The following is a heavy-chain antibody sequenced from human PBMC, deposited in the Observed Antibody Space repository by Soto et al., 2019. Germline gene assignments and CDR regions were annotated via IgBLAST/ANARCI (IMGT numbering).Heavy chain of an antibody. D-gene: IGHD4-17*01. V-gene: IGHV3-33*01. Sequence: GGSLRLSCAASGFTFSSYGMHWVRQAPGKGLEWVAVIWYDGSNKYYADSVKGRFTISRDNSKNTLYLQMNSLRAEDTAVYYCARDPSISLTTVIKKDYYYYYMDVWGKGTTVTVSS. CDR2: IWYDGSNK. CDR3: ARDPSISLTTVIKKDYYYYYMDV. J-gene: IGHJ6*03. CDR1: GFTFSSYG.